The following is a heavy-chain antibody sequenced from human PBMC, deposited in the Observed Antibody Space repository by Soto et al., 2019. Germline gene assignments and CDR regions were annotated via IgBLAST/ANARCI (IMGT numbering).Heavy chain of an antibody. J-gene: IGHJ4*02. CDR1: GFTFSSYA. CDR3: AKLPEVYASLSY. D-gene: IGHD2-8*01. CDR2: ISGSGGST. V-gene: IGHV3-23*01. Sequence: EVQRLESGGGLVQPGGSLGLSCAASGFTFSSYAMSWFRQAPGKGLEWVSAISGSGGSTYYADSVKGRFTISRDNSKNTLYLQMNSLRAEDTAVYYCAKLPEVYASLSYWGQGTLVTVSS.